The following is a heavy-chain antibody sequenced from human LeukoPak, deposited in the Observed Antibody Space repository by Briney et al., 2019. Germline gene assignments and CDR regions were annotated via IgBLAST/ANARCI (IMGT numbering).Heavy chain of an antibody. CDR1: GYTFTSYG. Sequence: ASVKVSCKASGYTFTSYGISWVRQAPGQGLEWMGWISAYNGNTNYAQKLQGRATMTTDTSTSTAYMELRSLRSDDTAVYYCARVRVIAVAGIFFDYWGQGTLVTVSS. V-gene: IGHV1-18*01. J-gene: IGHJ4*02. CDR2: ISAYNGNT. CDR3: ARVRVIAVAGIFFDY. D-gene: IGHD6-19*01.